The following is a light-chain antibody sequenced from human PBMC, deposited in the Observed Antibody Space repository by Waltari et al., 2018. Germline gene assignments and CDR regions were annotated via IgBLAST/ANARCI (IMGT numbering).Light chain of an antibody. CDR1: QSVSTT. CDR2: GAS. Sequence: ETVMTQSPATLSVSPGESATLPCRASQSVSTTLACYQQKPGQAPRPLIYGASTRATGIPARFSGSGSATEFTLTISSLQSEDFAVYYCQHYNNWPRTFGQGTKVEIK. CDR3: QHYNNWPRT. J-gene: IGKJ1*01. V-gene: IGKV3-15*01.